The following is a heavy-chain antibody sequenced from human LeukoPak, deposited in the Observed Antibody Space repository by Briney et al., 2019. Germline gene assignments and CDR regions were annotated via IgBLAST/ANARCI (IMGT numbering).Heavy chain of an antibody. CDR1: GYTLTELS. J-gene: IGHJ4*02. V-gene: IGHV1-24*01. CDR3: ATPQYGASDLAY. Sequence: ASVKVSCKVSGYTLTELSMHWVRQAPGKGLEWMGGFDPENGERIYAQKFQGRVTMTEDTSTDTAYMELSSLRSDDTAVYYCATPQYGASDLAYWGQGTLVTVSS. D-gene: IGHD4/OR15-4a*01. CDR2: FDPENGER.